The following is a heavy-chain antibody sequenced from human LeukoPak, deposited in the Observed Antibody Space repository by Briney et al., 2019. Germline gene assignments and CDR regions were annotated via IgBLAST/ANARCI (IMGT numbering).Heavy chain of an antibody. V-gene: IGHV3-74*01. J-gene: IGHJ4*02. D-gene: IGHD6-13*01. Sequence: PGGSLRLSCAASGFTFRSYWTHWVRQAPGEGLVWVSRINRDGSNTNYADSVRGRFTISRDNAKNTVYLQMSSLRAEDTAVYYCVRDSNSNFDYWGQGTLVTVSS. CDR1: GFTFRSYW. CDR3: VRDSNSNFDY. CDR2: INRDGSNT.